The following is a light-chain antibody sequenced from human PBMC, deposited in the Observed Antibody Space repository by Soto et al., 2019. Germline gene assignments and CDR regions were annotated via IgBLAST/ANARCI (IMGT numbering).Light chain of an antibody. CDR1: QSVSNS. V-gene: IGKV1-5*01. CDR2: DAS. CDR3: QQYNSYRT. Sequence: GDTVTIACRASQSVSNSLAWYQQKPGKAPKLLIYDASSLESGVPSRFSGSGSGTEFTLTISSLQPDDFATYYCQQYNSYRTFAQGTKVDI. J-gene: IGKJ1*01.